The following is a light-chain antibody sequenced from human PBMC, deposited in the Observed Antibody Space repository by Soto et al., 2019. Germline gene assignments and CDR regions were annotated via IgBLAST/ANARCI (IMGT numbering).Light chain of an antibody. J-gene: IGKJ1*01. CDR1: QSVTSTH. CDR2: GAS. Sequence: EIVLTQSPGTLSLSPGERATLSCRASQSVTSTHLAWYQQNPGQAPRLLIYGASSRATGIPDRFSGSGSGAGLAVTISRLDPEDLAAYYCQQYGSSPWTFGQGTEVEIK. V-gene: IGKV3-20*01. CDR3: QQYGSSPWT.